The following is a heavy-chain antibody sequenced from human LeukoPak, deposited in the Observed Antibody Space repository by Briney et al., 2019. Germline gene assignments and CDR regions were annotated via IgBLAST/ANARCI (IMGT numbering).Heavy chain of an antibody. CDR2: IIPIFGTA. J-gene: IGHJ4*02. CDR1: GGTFSSYA. D-gene: IGHD2-21*01. V-gene: IGHV1-69*13. Sequence: SVKVSSKASGGTFSSYAISWVRQAPGQGLEWMGGIIPIFGTANYAQNFQGRVTTIADESTSTAYMALSSLRSEDTAVYYCARNVVGSDPLGGYWGQGTLVTVSS. CDR3: ARNVVGSDPLGGY.